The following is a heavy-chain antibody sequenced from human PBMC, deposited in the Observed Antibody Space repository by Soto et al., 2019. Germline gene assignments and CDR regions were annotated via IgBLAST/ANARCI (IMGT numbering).Heavy chain of an antibody. Sequence: ASVKVSCTTSGYTFSNYDFSWVRHAPEQGLEWMGWVTNKNGVTNYAERFRDRVTMTTDISTNTIYRELRSHRSDDTAVYFGAIGRLNTGWYGFDCWGPGTLVTVSA. CDR2: VTNKNGVT. D-gene: IGHD6-19*01. V-gene: IGHV1-18*04. J-gene: IGHJ4*02. CDR1: GYTFSNYD. CDR3: AIGRLNTGWYGFDC.